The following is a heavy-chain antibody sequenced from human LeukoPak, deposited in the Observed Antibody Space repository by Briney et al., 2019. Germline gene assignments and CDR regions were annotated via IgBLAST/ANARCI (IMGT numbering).Heavy chain of an antibody. Sequence: GGSLRLSCAASGFTFSSCGFNWVRQAPGKGLEWVSSTGPTGTDRYYADSVRGRFTISRDNAKNSMYLQMDSLRDVDTAVYYCATETIGRHYDYWGQGTLLTVSS. CDR3: ATETIGRHYDY. CDR2: TGPTGTDR. D-gene: IGHD1-14*01. J-gene: IGHJ4*02. CDR1: GFTFSSCG. V-gene: IGHV3-21*01.